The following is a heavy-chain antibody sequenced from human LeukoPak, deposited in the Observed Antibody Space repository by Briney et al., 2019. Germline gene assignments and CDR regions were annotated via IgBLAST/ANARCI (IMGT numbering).Heavy chain of an antibody. Sequence: ASVKVSCKASGYTFTNYGIYWVRQAPGQGLEWMAWISAYNGNTNYAQKPQGRVTVTTDTFTSTAYMELRSLRSDDTAMYYCARAEGVVVAAHIDVWGKGTTVTVSS. V-gene: IGHV1-18*01. CDR3: ARAEGVVVAAHIDV. CDR1: GYTFTNYG. CDR2: ISAYNGNT. D-gene: IGHD2-15*01. J-gene: IGHJ6*03.